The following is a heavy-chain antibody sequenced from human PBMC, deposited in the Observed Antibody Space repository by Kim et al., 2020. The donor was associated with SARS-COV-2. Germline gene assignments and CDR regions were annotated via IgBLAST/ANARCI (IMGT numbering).Heavy chain of an antibody. CDR3: AKSFGSYASGSHTPVFDY. CDR2: ISVSGDST. Sequence: GGSLRLSCAASGFTFSSYGMTWVRQAPGKGLEWVSGISVSGDSTYYADSVKGRFTISRDNSKNTLFLQMYSLRAEDTALYYCAKSFGSYASGSHTPVFDYWGQGTLVTVSS. CDR1: GFTFSSYG. J-gene: IGHJ4*02. D-gene: IGHD3-10*01. V-gene: IGHV3-23*01.